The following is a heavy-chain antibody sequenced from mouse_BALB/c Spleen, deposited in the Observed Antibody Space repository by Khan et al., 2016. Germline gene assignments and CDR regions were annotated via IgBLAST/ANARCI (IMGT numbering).Heavy chain of an antibody. CDR3: ADSESYCVV. CDR1: GFNIKDTY. CDR2: IDPANGNT. V-gene: IGHV14-3*02. Sequence: VQLQQPGAELVKPGASVKLSCTASGFNIKDTYMHWVKQRPEQGLEWIGRIDPANGNTKYDPKFQGKATITADTSSNTAYLQLSSLTSEDTAVYSCADSESYCVVWWGQTTITVAS. J-gene: IGHJ1*01. D-gene: IGHD3-1*01.